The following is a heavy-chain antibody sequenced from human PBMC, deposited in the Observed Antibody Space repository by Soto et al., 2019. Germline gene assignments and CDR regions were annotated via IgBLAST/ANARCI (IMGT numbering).Heavy chain of an antibody. Sequence: GASVKVSCKASGFTLNDFGVSWVRQAPGQGLEWMGWISGYDGNTNFAQKYEGRVTMTIDSSTSTAYMELRNLRSDDTAMYYCAREKWFGQTPFDSWGQGTLVPSPQ. CDR3: AREKWFGQTPFDS. V-gene: IGHV1-18*01. CDR1: GFTLNDFG. J-gene: IGHJ4*02. CDR2: ISGYDGNT. D-gene: IGHD3-10*01.